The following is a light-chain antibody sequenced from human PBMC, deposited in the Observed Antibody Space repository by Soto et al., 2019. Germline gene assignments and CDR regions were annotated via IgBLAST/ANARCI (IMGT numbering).Light chain of an antibody. V-gene: IGKV1-5*01. CDR3: QQYYTYST. CDR2: DAS. CDR1: QSISRW. J-gene: IGKJ5*01. Sequence: DIQITQSPSTLSASVGDRVTIHCRASQSISRWLAWYQQKPGKAPQALIYDASSLKSGVPSRFSGNGSGTEFTLTISSLQSDDFATYYCQQYYTYSTFGQGTRLEI.